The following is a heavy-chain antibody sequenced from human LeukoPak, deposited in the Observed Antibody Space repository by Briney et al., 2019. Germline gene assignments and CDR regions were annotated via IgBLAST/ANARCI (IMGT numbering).Heavy chain of an antibody. D-gene: IGHD1-1*01. V-gene: IGHV4-34*01. J-gene: IGHJ5*02. CDR1: GGSHSGFY. CDR2: INHSGTT. CDR3: ARASSFDKTTRWNPAYFGP. Sequence: PSETLSPTCAVHGGSHSGFYWSWIRQPPGKGLEWIGEINHSGTTNYNPSLKSRVTISVDTSKNQVSLDLASVTAADTAVYYCARASSFDKTTRWNPAYFGPWGPGSLVTVAS.